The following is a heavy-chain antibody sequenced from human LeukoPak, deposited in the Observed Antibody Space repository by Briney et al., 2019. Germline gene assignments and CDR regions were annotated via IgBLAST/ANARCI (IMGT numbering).Heavy chain of an antibody. V-gene: IGHV4-39*01. CDR2: AYYSGSP. D-gene: IGHD3-9*01. CDR3: ASHSAEYDILTGYHSYNSFDP. CDR1: GGSISSSSYY. Sequence: PSETLSLTYTVSGGSISSSSYYWGWIRQSPGKGLEWIGSAYYSGSPYYDPSLKSRVTISVDTSKNQFSLKLSSVTAADTAVYYCASHSAEYDILTGYHSYNSFDPWGQGILVTVSS. J-gene: IGHJ5*02.